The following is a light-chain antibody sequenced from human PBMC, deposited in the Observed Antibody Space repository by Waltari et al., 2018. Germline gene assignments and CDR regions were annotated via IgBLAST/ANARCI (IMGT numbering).Light chain of an antibody. Sequence: QSALTQPASVSGSPGQSITISCPGTSSDVGGYAYVPCYHHHPAKPPNPMIYGVSTRPSGVSNRFSGSKSGNTASLTISGLQAEDEADYYCSSYTTSGSPMDVFGTGTKVTVL. CDR1: SSDVGGYAY. J-gene: IGLJ1*01. CDR2: GVS. CDR3: SSYTTSGSPMDV. V-gene: IGLV2-14*01.